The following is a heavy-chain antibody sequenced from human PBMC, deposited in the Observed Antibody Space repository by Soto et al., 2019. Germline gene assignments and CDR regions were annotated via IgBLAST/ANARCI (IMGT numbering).Heavy chain of an antibody. CDR1: GVTFSDHY. CDR2: SRNKAKSYRT. V-gene: IGHV3-72*01. Sequence: EVQLVESGGGLVQPGGSLTLSCAVSGVTFSDHYMEWVRQAPGKGLEWVARSRNKAKSYRTDFAASVKGRFTISRDESKNSLYLQRNSLKTEDTAVYYCSILEGAWGQGTLVTVSS. CDR3: SILEGA. J-gene: IGHJ4*02. D-gene: IGHD1-26*01.